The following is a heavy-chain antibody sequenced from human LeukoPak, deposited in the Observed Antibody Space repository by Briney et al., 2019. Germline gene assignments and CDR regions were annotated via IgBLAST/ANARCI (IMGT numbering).Heavy chain of an antibody. CDR2: ISGTGGNT. J-gene: IGHJ4*02. CDR3: AKEKTSAYDFDY. CDR1: GFTFSSYA. D-gene: IGHD5-12*01. Sequence: GGSLRLSCAASGFTFSSYAMSWVRQAPGKGLEWVSTISGTGGNTHYADSVKGRFTISRDNSKNTLYLQMNSPRAEDTAVYYCAKEKTSAYDFDYWGQGTLVTVSS. V-gene: IGHV3-23*01.